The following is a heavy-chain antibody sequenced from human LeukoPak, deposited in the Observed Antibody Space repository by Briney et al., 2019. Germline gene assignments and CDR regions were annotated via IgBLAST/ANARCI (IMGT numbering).Heavy chain of an antibody. CDR3: AKVLVPAARNAY. CDR1: GFTFSSYA. J-gene: IGHJ4*01. V-gene: IGHV3-30-3*01. CDR2: ISYDGSNK. Sequence: GGSLRLSCAASGFTFSSYAMHWVRQAPGKGLEWVAVISYDGSNKYYADSVKGRFTISRDNSKNTLYLQMNSLRAEDTAVYYCAKVLVPAARNAYWGQEPWSPSPQ. D-gene: IGHD2-2*01.